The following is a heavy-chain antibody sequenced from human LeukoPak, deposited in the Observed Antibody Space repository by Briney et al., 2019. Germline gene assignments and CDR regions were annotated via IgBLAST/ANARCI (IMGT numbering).Heavy chain of an antibody. J-gene: IGHJ3*02. CDR2: ISGSGGST. CDR1: GFTFSSYG. D-gene: IGHD4-17*01. CDR3: AKGGDYGRAFDI. Sequence: GGSLRLSCAASGFTFSSYGMNWVRQAPGKGLEWVSAISGSGGSTYYADSVKGRFTISRDNSKNTLYLQMNSLRAGDTAVYYCAKGGDYGRAFDIWGQGTMVTVSS. V-gene: IGHV3-23*01.